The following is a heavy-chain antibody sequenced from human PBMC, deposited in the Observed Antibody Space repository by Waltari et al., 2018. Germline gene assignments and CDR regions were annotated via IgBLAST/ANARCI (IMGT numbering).Heavy chain of an antibody. CDR3: ASDSSGYNFPFDY. D-gene: IGHD3-22*01. Sequence: HLQESGPGLVKTSETLSLTCTVSGGPMRSYPWSWLRQAPGQGLEWIGYVYYSGSTDYNPSLKSRVTMSVDSSKSQFSLNLTSVTAADTAVYYCASDSSGYNFPFDYWGQGILVTVSS. V-gene: IGHV4-59*01. CDR1: GGPMRSYP. CDR2: VYYSGST. J-gene: IGHJ4*02.